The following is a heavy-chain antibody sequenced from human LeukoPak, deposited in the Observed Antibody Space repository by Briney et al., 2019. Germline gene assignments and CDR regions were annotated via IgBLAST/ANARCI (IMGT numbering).Heavy chain of an antibody. Sequence: GASVKVSCKASGYTFTSCGISWVRQAPGQGLEWMGWINTNTGNPTYAQGFTGRFVFSLDTSVSTAYLQISSLKAEDTAVYYCARDLMVRANKGDHRMFDPWGQGTLVTVSS. J-gene: IGHJ5*02. CDR2: INTNTGNP. CDR1: GYTFTSCG. V-gene: IGHV7-4-1*02. D-gene: IGHD3-10*01. CDR3: ARDLMVRANKGDHRMFDP.